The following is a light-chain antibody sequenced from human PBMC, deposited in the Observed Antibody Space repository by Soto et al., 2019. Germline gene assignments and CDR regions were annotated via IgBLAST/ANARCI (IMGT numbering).Light chain of an antibody. CDR1: QSVSSGY. CDR2: GAS. Sequence: EIVLTQSPGTLSLSPGERATLSCRASQSVSSGYLAWYQQKPGQAPRLLIYGASSRATGIPDRFSGSGSGTAFTLSISRLEPEDFAVYYCQQHGSSPPYTFGQGTQLEIK. V-gene: IGKV3-20*01. J-gene: IGKJ2*01. CDR3: QQHGSSPPYT.